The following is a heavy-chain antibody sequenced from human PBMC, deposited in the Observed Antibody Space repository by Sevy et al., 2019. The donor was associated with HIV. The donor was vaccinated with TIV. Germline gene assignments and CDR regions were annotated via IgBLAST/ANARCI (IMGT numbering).Heavy chain of an antibody. CDR3: ARDLEFYDYGDYGPAFLPDY. CDR1: GFTFRSFS. V-gene: IGHV3-30*09. J-gene: IGHJ4*02. Sequence: GGSLRLSCAASGFTFRSFSMHWVRQAPGKWLEWVTTVSYDGSNTYYADSVKGRFAVFRDNSRNLLNLQMNNLRPEDTAVYYCARDLEFYDYGDYGPAFLPDYWGQGPLVTVSS. CDR2: VSYDGSNT. D-gene: IGHD4-17*01.